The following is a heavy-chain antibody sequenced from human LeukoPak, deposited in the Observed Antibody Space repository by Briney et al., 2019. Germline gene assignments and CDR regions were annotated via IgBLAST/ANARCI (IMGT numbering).Heavy chain of an antibody. CDR3: VRDSLAFDI. J-gene: IGHJ3*02. V-gene: IGHV3-7*01. CDR2: IKQDGSEK. Sequence: GGSLRLSCAASGFTFSSHWMRWVRQAPGKRLEWVANIKQDGSEKYYVDSVKGRFTISRDNAKNSLYLQMNDLRAEDTAVYYCVRDSLAFDIWGQGTMVTVSS. CDR1: GFTFSSHW.